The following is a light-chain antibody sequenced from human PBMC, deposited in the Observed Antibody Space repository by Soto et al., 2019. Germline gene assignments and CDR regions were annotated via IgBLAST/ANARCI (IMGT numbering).Light chain of an antibody. CDR1: QSISSY. V-gene: IGKV1-39*01. CDR2: AAS. J-gene: IGKJ4*01. CDR3: QQSYSTPLT. Sequence: DIQMTQSPSSLSASVGDRVTITCRASQSISSYLNGYQQKPGKAPKLLIYAASSLQSGVPSRFSGSGSGTDFTLTISSLQPEDFATYDCQQSYSTPLTVGGGTKGEIK.